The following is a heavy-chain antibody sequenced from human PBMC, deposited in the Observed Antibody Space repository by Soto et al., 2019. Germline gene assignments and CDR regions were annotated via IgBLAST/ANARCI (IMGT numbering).Heavy chain of an antibody. D-gene: IGHD3-16*01. CDR2: INANSGAT. V-gene: IGHV1-2*02. CDR3: TREGAVRGLAY. CDR1: GYTFTGSY. J-gene: IGHJ4*02. Sequence: QVQLVQSGAEVKKPGASVKVSCKASGYTFTGSYLHWVRQAPGQGLEWMGWINANSGATNYAQEFQGRLTMTRDTSITTAYMELSSLRSDDTAVYYCTREGAVRGLAYWGQGTLVAVSS.